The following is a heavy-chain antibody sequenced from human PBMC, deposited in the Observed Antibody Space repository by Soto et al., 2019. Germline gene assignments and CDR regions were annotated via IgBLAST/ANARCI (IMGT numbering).Heavy chain of an antibody. CDR2: IIPIFGTA. D-gene: IGHD3-22*01. CDR1: GGTFSSYA. CDR3: AGAGYHDSSGYSIGPFGP. V-gene: IGHV1-69*13. J-gene: IGHJ5*02. Sequence: ASVKVSCKASGGTFSSYAISWVRQAPGQGLEWMGGIIPIFGTANYAQKFQGRVTITADESTSTAYMELSSLRSEDTAVYYCAGAGYHDSSGYSIGPFGPWGQGTLVTVSS.